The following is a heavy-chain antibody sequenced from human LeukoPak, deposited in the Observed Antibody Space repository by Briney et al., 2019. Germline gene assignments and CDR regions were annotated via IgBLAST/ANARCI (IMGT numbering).Heavy chain of an antibody. CDR3: ARERFVFGWARVIDY. CDR1: GGSFSGYY. CDR2: INHSGST. D-gene: IGHD6-19*01. J-gene: IGHJ4*02. Sequence: PSETLSLTCAVYGGSFSGYYWSWIRQPPGKGLEWIGEINHSGSTNYNPSLKSRVIISVDTSKNQFSLKLSSVTAADTAVYYCARERFVFGWARVIDYWGQGTLVTVSS. V-gene: IGHV4-34*01.